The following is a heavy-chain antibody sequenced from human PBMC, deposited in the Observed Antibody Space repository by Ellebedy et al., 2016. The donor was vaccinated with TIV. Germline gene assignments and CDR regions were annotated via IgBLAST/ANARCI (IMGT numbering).Heavy chain of an antibody. CDR3: ASGFRHYGAYDI. J-gene: IGHJ3*02. D-gene: IGHD3-16*01. Sequence: GESLKISXAASGFTFSNYWMHWVRQAPGKGLVWVSRIKGDESGIAYADSVKGRFTISRDNGKNTLYLQMNSLRGEDTAIYYCASGFRHYGAYDIWGQGTMVTVSS. V-gene: IGHV3-74*01. CDR1: GFTFSNYW. CDR2: IKGDESGI.